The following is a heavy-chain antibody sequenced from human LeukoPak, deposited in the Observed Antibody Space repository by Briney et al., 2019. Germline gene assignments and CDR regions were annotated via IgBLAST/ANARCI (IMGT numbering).Heavy chain of an antibody. CDR2: IYCSGTT. D-gene: IGHD5-18*01. CDR3: ARGSGYSYNEYFFDN. J-gene: IGHJ4*02. CDR1: GGPITGSY. V-gene: IGHV4-59*01. Sequence: SETLSLTCTVSGGPITGSYWSWIRQPPGKGLEWIGYIYCSGTTYYNPSLKSRVSISVDTSKNQFSLKLSSVTAADTALYYCARGSGYSYNEYFFDNWGQGTLVTVSS.